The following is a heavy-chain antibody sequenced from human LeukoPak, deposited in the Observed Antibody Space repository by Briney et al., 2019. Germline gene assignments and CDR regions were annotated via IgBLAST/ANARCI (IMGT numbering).Heavy chain of an antibody. D-gene: IGHD6-19*01. J-gene: IGHJ4*02. Sequence: SETLSLTCVVYGGSFSGYYWTWIRQPPGKGLEWIGEINHSGSTNYNPSLKSRVTISVDTSKNQFSLKLSSVTAADTAVYYCARPRYSSGALLYWGQGTLVTVSS. V-gene: IGHV4-34*01. CDR3: ARPRYSSGALLY. CDR2: INHSGST. CDR1: GGSFSGYY.